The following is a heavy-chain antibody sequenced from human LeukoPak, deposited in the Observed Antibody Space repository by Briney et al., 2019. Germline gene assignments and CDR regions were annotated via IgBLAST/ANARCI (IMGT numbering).Heavy chain of an antibody. D-gene: IGHD6-13*01. CDR1: GFTFSDYY. Sequence: PGGSLRLSCAASGFTFSDYYMSWIRQAPGKGLEWVSYISSSGSTIYYADSVKGRFTISRDNAKNPLYLQMNSLRAEDTAVYYCARDKGIAAAGTAAMVYYGMDVWGQGTTVTVSS. CDR3: ARDKGIAAAGTAAMVYYGMDV. J-gene: IGHJ6*02. CDR2: ISSSGSTI. V-gene: IGHV3-11*01.